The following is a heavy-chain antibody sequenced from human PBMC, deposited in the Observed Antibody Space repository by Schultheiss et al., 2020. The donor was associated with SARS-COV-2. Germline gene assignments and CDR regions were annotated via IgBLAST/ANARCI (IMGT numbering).Heavy chain of an antibody. D-gene: IGHD3-3*01. CDR1: GGSFSGYY. CDR3: ARGSLGITVFGVVVPKFYFDF. V-gene: IGHV4-34*01. CDR2: VNHGGST. Sequence: SETLSLTCAVYGGSFSGYYWSWIRRPPGKGLEWIGEVNHGGSTRYNPSLGSRLTMSVDTSKNQFSLNLRSVTAADTAVYYCARGSLGITVFGVVVPKFYFDFWDPGTLVTVSS. J-gene: IGHJ4*02.